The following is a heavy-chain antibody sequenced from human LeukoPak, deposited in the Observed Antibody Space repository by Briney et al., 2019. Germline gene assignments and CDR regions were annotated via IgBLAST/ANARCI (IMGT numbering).Heavy chain of an antibody. V-gene: IGHV4-39*01. CDR1: AGSISSSSYY. CDR2: LDYRGST. CDR3: AKRGWNDSGGSYFDY. J-gene: IGHJ4*02. D-gene: IGHD1-1*01. Sequence: PSETLSLTCTVSAGSISSSSYYWGWLRQPPGKGLEWIGSLDYRGSTYYNPSLKSRLTISVDSSKIQFSLKLNPVTAADTAIHYGAKRGWNDSGGSYFDYWGQGTLVTVSS.